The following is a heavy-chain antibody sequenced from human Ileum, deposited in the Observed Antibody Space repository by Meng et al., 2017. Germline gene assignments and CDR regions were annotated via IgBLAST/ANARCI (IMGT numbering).Heavy chain of an antibody. CDR3: ATGGSGYFNY. J-gene: IGHJ4*02. CDR2: INRDGSTT. V-gene: IGHV3-74*01. CDR1: GFTFSNYW. Sequence: VQLVDAGGGLFQPWGSSRLSCAAAGFTFSNYWMHWVRQAPGKWLVWVSRINRDGSTTGYADSVKGRFTTSRDNAKNTLYLQMNSLRAEDTAVYYCATGGSGYFNYWGQGTLVTVSS. D-gene: IGHD3-3*01.